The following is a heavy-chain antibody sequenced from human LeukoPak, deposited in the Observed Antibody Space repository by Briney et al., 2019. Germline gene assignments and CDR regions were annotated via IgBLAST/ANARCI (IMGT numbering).Heavy chain of an antibody. CDR1: GYKFTGYY. CDR3: ARDSARGYSYGYNAFDI. D-gene: IGHD5-18*01. J-gene: IGHJ3*02. CDR2: INPNTGGT. V-gene: IGHV1-2*02. Sequence: ASVKVSCKASGYKFTGYYMHWVRQAPGQGREWMGWINPNTGGTNYAQKVQGRVTMTTDTSTSTAYMELRSLRSDDTAVYFCARDSARGYSYGYNAFDIWGQGTMVTVSS.